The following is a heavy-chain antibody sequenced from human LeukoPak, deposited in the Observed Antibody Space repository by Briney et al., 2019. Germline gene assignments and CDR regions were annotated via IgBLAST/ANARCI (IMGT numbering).Heavy chain of an antibody. J-gene: IGHJ4*02. V-gene: IGHV3-30*04. CDR1: GFTINSYA. Sequence: GGSLRLSCAASGFTINSYAMNWVRQAPGKGLEWLAVVSAHGLDKFYASSVRGRFTISKDTSKNTLSLQMNSLRSDDSGVYYCARAFTPGIRKALWIGDSLWDQGTLVTVSS. D-gene: IGHD3-10*01. CDR3: ARAFTPGIRKALWIGDSL. CDR2: VSAHGLDK.